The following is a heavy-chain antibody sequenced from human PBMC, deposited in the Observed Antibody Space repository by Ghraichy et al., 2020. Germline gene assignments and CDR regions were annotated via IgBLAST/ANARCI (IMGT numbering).Heavy chain of an antibody. V-gene: IGHV4-30-4*01. Sequence: SETLSLTCTVSGGSISSGDYYWSWIRQPPGKGLEWIGYIYYSGSTYYNPSLKSRVTISVDTSKNQFSLKLSSVTAADTAVYYCARVDSSGAPVYWYFDLWGRGTLVTVSS. J-gene: IGHJ2*01. CDR3: ARVDSSGAPVYWYFDL. CDR1: GGSISSGDYY. CDR2: IYYSGST. D-gene: IGHD3-22*01.